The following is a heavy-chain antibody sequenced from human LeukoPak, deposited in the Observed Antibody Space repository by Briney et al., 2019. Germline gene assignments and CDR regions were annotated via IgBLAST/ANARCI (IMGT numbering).Heavy chain of an antibody. V-gene: IGHV1-18*01. D-gene: IGHD6-13*01. CDR2: ITPYNGNT. J-gene: IGHJ5*02. CDR3: ARPRGAAAGTWFDP. CDR1: GYTFTNFG. Sequence: GASVKVSCKASGYTFTNFGISWVRQAPGQGLEWMGWITPYNGNTNYAQKLQGRVTMTTDTSTSTAYMELRSLRSDDTAVYYCARPRGAAAGTWFDPWGQGTLVTVSS.